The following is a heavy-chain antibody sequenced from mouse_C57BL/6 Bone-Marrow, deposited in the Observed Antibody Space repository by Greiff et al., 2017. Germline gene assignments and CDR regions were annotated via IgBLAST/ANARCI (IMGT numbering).Heavy chain of an antibody. CDR3: ALITTVVADY. D-gene: IGHD1-1*01. CDR2: IDPSDSYT. J-gene: IGHJ2*01. V-gene: IGHV1-59*01. CDR1: GYTFTSYW. Sequence: QVHVKQPGAELVRPGTSVKLSCKASGYTFTSYWMHWVKQRPGQGLEWIGVIDPSDSYTNYNQKFKGKATLTVDTSSSTAYMQLSSLTSEDSAVYYCALITTVVADYWGQGTTLTVSS.